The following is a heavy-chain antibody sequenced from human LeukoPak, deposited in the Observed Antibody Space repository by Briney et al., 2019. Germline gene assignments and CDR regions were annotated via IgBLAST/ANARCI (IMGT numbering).Heavy chain of an antibody. V-gene: IGHV3-21*01. CDR2: ISTSSSYI. CDR1: GFTFSSYA. D-gene: IGHD3-3*01. J-gene: IGHJ3*02. CDR3: ARDRITIFGVVMEGLDAFDI. Sequence: GGSLRLSCAASGFTFSSYAMSWVRQAPGKGLEWVSSISTSSSYIYYADSLKGRFTISRDNAKNSLSLQMNSLRAEDTAVYYCARDRITIFGVVMEGLDAFDIWGQGTMVTVSS.